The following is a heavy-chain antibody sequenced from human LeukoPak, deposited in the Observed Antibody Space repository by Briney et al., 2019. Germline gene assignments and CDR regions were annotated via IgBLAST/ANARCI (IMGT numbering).Heavy chain of an antibody. CDR1: GFTFSSYE. V-gene: IGHV3-48*03. CDR2: ISSSGTNI. Sequence: GRSLRLSCAASGFTFSSYEMNWVSQAPGKGLEWVSYISSSGTNIYYADSVKGRFTISRDNAKNSLYLQMNSVRAEDTAVYYCARRYCSSTSCLIDYWGQGTLVTVSS. J-gene: IGHJ4*02. CDR3: ARRYCSSTSCLIDY. D-gene: IGHD2-2*01.